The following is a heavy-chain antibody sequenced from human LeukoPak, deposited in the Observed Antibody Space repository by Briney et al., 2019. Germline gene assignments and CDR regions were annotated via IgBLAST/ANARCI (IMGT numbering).Heavy chain of an antibody. CDR3: ARQPYSSSDGSRY. CDR1: AGSISSSSYY. Sequence: KPSETLSLTCTVSAGSISSSSYYWGWIRQPPGKGLEWIGSIYYSGSTYYNPSLKSRVTISVDTSKNQFSLKLSSVTAADTAVYYCARQPYSSSDGSRYWGQGTLVTVSS. D-gene: IGHD6-13*01. V-gene: IGHV4-39*01. CDR2: IYYSGST. J-gene: IGHJ4*02.